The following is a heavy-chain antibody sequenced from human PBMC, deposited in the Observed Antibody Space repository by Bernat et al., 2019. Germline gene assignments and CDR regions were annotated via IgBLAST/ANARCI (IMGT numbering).Heavy chain of an antibody. V-gene: IGHV4-39*02. Sequence: QLQLQESGPGLVKPSETLSLTCTVSGGSISSSSYYWGWIRQPPGKGLEWIGSIYYSGSTYYNPSLKSRVTISVDTSKNQFSLKLSSVTAADTAVYYCARDDYIWGSYRLTHYWGQEPWSPSPQ. CDR2: IYYSGST. CDR1: GGSISSSSYY. J-gene: IGHJ4*01. D-gene: IGHD3-16*02. CDR3: ARDDYIWGSYRLTHY.